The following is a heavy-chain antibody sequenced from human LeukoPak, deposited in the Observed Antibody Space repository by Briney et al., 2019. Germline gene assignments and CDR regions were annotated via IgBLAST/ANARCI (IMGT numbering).Heavy chain of an antibody. J-gene: IGHJ4*02. CDR2: MNPNSGNT. Sequence: ASVKVSCKASGYTFTSYDINWVRQATGRGLEWMGWMNPNSGNTGYAQKFQGRVTITRNTSISTAYMELSSLRSEDTAVYYRARGPRWAKTNFDYWGQGTLVTVSS. CDR3: ARGPRWAKTNFDY. CDR1: GYTFTSYD. D-gene: IGHD4-23*01. V-gene: IGHV1-8*03.